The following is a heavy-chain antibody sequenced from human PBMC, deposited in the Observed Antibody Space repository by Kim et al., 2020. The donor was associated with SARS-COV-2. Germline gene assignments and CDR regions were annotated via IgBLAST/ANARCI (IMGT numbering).Heavy chain of an antibody. Sequence: GGSLRLSCAASGFTFSSYEMNWVRQAPGKGLEWVSYISSSGSTIYYADSVKGRFTISRDNAKNSLYLQMNSLRAEDTAVYYCARDLEDDPCSSTSCYAPYYYYGMDVWGQGTTVTVSS. J-gene: IGHJ6*02. V-gene: IGHV3-48*03. CDR2: ISSSGSTI. D-gene: IGHD2-2*01. CDR3: ARDLEDDPCSSTSCYAPYYYYGMDV. CDR1: GFTFSSYE.